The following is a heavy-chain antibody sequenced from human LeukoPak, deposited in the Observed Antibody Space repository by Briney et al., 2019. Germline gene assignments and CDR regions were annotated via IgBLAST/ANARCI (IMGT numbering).Heavy chain of an antibody. Sequence: GGSLRLSCAASGFTVSSNYMSWVRPAPGKGLEWVSVIYSGGSTYYADSVKGRFTISRDNSKNTLYLQMNSLRAEDTAVYYCAREPAGTFSWFDPWGQGTLVTVSS. CDR2: IYSGGST. J-gene: IGHJ5*02. CDR1: GFTVSSNY. CDR3: AREPAGTFSWFDP. V-gene: IGHV3-66*01. D-gene: IGHD6-13*01.